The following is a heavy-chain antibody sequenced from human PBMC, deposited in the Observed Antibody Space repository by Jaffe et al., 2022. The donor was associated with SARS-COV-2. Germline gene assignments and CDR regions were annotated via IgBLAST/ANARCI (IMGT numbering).Heavy chain of an antibody. CDR3: VKGGRRGFSGSHFDF. D-gene: IGHD6-19*01. CDR1: GFSFSDYA. CDR2: IIGSGARK. J-gene: IGHJ4*02. Sequence: EVQMVESGGDLVQPGGSLRLSCAASGFSFSDYAMSWVRQAPGKGLEWVSIIIGSGARKYYADSVKGRFTVSRDNSRDTLHLQMSNLRAEDSAIYYCVKGGRRGFSGSHFDFWGQGTLVNVSS. V-gene: IGHV3-23*04.